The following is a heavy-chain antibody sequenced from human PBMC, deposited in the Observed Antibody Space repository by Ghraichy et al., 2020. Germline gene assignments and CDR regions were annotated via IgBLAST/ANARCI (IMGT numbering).Heavy chain of an antibody. Sequence: SETLSLTCTVSGGSISSSNYFWGWIRQPPGKGLEWIGSIYFSGSTYFNPSLKSRVTISVDTSKNQLSLKLISVTAADTAVYYCARRETSGWLLLEYWGQGTLVTVSS. CDR2: IYFSGST. CDR1: GGSISSSNYF. V-gene: IGHV4-39*01. J-gene: IGHJ4*02. CDR3: ARRETSGWLLLEY. D-gene: IGHD6-19*01.